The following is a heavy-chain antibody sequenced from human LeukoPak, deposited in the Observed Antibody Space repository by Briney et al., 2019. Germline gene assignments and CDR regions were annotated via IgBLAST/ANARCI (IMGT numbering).Heavy chain of an antibody. V-gene: IGHV3-20*04. J-gene: IGHJ4*02. CDR3: ARGVYYYDSSGPFDY. D-gene: IGHD3-22*01. Sequence: GGSLRLSCAASGFTFDDYGMSWVRQAPGKGLEWVSGINWNGGSTGYADSVKGRFTISRDNAKNSLYLQMNSLRAEDTALYYYARGVYYYDSSGPFDYWGQGTLVTVSS. CDR1: GFTFDDYG. CDR2: INWNGGST.